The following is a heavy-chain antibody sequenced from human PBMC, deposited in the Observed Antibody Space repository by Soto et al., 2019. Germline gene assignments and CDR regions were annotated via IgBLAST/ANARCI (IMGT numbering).Heavy chain of an antibody. CDR3: VEGWNDF. D-gene: IGHD1-1*01. V-gene: IGHV3-15*01. J-gene: IGHJ4*02. CDR2: IKSKRDGGTT. Sequence: HLVESGGDLVKPGGSLSLSCAASGFMFSSAWMSWVRQAPGKGLEWVGRIKSKRDGGTTDYAPPVKGRFVISRDDSKNTLYLQMKSLKTDDTAVYYCVEGWNDFWGQGTLVAVSS. CDR1: GFMFSSAW.